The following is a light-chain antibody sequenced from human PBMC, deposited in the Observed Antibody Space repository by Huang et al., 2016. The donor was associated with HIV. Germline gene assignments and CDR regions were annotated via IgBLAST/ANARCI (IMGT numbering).Light chain of an antibody. J-gene: IGKJ3*01. Sequence: EIVMTQSPATLSVSPGERATLSCRASQSVSSNLAWDQQKPGQAPRLLIYGASTRATVIPARFSGSGSGTEFTLTISSLQSQDFAIYYCQQYNNWPPRDVTFGPGTKVDIK. V-gene: IGKV3-15*01. CDR2: GAS. CDR1: QSVSSN. CDR3: QQYNNWPPRDVT.